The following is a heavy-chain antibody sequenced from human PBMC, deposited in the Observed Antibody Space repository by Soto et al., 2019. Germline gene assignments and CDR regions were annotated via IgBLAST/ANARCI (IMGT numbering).Heavy chain of an antibody. J-gene: IGHJ5*02. CDR1: GFIFRNYA. Sequence: EAQLLESGGGLVQPGGSLRLSCAASGFIFRNYAISWVRQAPGKGMELVSSIHGDGGSAYFADSVKGRFTVSRDDSKSTLYLQMSSLRVDDTALYFCVKDAVAGNGVWDWFDLWGQGTLVTVSS. V-gene: IGHV3-23*01. CDR2: IHGDGGSA. CDR3: VKDAVAGNGVWDWFDL. D-gene: IGHD6-19*01.